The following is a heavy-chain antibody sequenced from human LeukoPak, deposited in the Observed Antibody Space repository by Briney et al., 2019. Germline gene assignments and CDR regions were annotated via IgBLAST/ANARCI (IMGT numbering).Heavy chain of an antibody. CDR2: LSGSGITT. J-gene: IGHJ4*01. CDR1: GFTLSSSA. D-gene: IGHD6-19*01. Sequence: PGGSLRLSCAASGFTLSSSAMSGVRQAPRKGLEWVSTLSGSGITTYYADSVKGRFTISRDNSKNTLYLQMNSLRAEDTAVYYCAKGIYSSGWSYFDYWGHGTLVTVSS. CDR3: AKGIYSSGWSYFDY. V-gene: IGHV3-23*01.